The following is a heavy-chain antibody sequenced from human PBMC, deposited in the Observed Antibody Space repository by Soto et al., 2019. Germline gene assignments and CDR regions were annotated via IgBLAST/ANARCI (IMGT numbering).Heavy chain of an antibody. J-gene: IGHJ4*02. CDR1: GFTFSSYG. Sequence: VQLVESGGGVVQPGRSLRLSCAASGFTFSSYGMHWVRQAPGKGLEWVAVISDDGSNKYYADSVKGRFTISRDNSKTTLWLQMNSLRPEDTAMFYCAATYSGSYYAVDYWGQGTLVTVSS. V-gene: IGHV3-30*03. CDR2: ISDDGSNK. CDR3: AATYSGSYYAVDY. D-gene: IGHD1-26*01.